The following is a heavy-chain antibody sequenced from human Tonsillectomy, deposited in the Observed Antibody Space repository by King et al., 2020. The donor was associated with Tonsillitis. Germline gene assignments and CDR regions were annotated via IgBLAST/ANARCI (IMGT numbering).Heavy chain of an antibody. D-gene: IGHD5-24*01. CDR3: VRDRPEMLPLGNYYFYY. V-gene: IGHV1-18*01. Sequence: QLVQSGAEVKKPGASVKVSCKASGYTFTSYGISWVRQAPGQGLEWMGGISAYNGNTNYAQKLQGRVTMTTDTSTSKAYMELRRLRYDDTAVYYCVRDRPEMLPLGNYYFYYWGQGTLVSVS. CDR2: ISAYNGNT. CDR1: GYTFTSYG. J-gene: IGHJ4*02.